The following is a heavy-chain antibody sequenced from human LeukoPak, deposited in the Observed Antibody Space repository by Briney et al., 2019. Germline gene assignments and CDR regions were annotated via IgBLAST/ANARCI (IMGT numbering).Heavy chain of an antibody. V-gene: IGHV3-7*01. D-gene: IGHD2-21*02. CDR1: GFTFSSYW. Sequence: GGSLRLSCAASGFTFSSYWMSWVRQAPGKGLEWVANIKQDGSGKYYVDSVKGRFTISRDNAKNSLFLQMNSLRAEDTAVYYCARAATLLLHFFDYWGQGTLVTVSS. CDR2: IKQDGSGK. CDR3: ARAATLLLHFFDY. J-gene: IGHJ4*02.